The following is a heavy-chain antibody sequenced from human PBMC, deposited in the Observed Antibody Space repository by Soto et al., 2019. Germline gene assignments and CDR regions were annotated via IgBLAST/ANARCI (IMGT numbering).Heavy chain of an antibody. V-gene: IGHV3-30*18. D-gene: IGHD4-17*01. J-gene: IGHJ6*02. CDR2: ISYDGTNK. CDR1: GFTFSNYV. Sequence: QVQLVESGGGEVQPGRSLTISCAASGFTFSNYVMHWVRQTTGKGLEWVAVISYDGTNKFYSDSVKGRFTISRDNFKNTLTLQMNSLRADDTAVYSCAKDLQSYGDYDYYCYGMDVWGLGTRVTVSS. CDR3: AKDLQSYGDYDYYCYGMDV.